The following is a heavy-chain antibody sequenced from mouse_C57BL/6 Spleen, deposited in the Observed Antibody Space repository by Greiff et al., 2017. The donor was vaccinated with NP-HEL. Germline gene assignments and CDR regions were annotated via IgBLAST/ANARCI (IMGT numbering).Heavy chain of an antibody. CDR3: ARRHYGSSYGYFDV. J-gene: IGHJ1*03. D-gene: IGHD1-1*01. V-gene: IGHV5-12*01. CDR2: ISNGGGST. Sequence: EVKLMESGGGLVQPGGSLKLSCAASGFTFSDYYMYWVRQTPEKRLEWVAYISNGGGSTYYPDTVKGRFTISRDNAKNTLYLQMSRLKSEDTAMYYCARRHYGSSYGYFDVWGTGTTVTVSS. CDR1: GFTFSDYY.